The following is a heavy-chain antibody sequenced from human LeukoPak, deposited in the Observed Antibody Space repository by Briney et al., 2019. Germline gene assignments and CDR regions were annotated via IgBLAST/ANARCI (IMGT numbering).Heavy chain of an antibody. Sequence: GESLKISCKGSGYSVTSYWIGWVRQIPGKGLEWMGIIYPGDSDTRYSPSFQGQVTISADKSISTAYLQWSSLKASDTAMYYCARTSVDTAMANDYWGQGTLVTVSS. J-gene: IGHJ4*02. D-gene: IGHD5-18*01. CDR3: ARTSVDTAMANDY. CDR1: GYSVTSYW. V-gene: IGHV5-51*01. CDR2: IYPGDSDT.